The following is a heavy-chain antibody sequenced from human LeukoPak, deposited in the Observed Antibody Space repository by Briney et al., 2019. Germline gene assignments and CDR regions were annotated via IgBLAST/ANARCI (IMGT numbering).Heavy chain of an antibody. Sequence: GGSLRLSCAASGFTFSSYTMNWVRQAPGKGLEWVSSITSSSTYIYYADSVKGRFTISRDNAQNSLYLQMSTLRAEDTAVYYCARHVVAVGFDYWGQGTLVTVSS. V-gene: IGHV3-21*01. J-gene: IGHJ4*02. CDR3: ARHVVAVGFDY. CDR1: GFTFSSYT. D-gene: IGHD3-22*01. CDR2: ITSSSTYI.